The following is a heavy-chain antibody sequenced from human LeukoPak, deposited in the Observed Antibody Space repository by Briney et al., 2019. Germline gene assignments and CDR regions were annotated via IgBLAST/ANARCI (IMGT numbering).Heavy chain of an antibody. J-gene: IGHJ6*03. V-gene: IGHV1-2*02. Sequence: ASVKVSCKASGYTFTGYYMHWVRQAPGQGLEWMGWINPNSGGTNYAQKFQGRVTMTRDTSISTVYMELRSLRSADTAVYYCARGNDGWPHYYYYFMDVWGKGTTVTVSS. CDR1: GYTFTGYY. D-gene: IGHD1-1*01. CDR3: ARGNDGWPHYYYYFMDV. CDR2: INPNSGGT.